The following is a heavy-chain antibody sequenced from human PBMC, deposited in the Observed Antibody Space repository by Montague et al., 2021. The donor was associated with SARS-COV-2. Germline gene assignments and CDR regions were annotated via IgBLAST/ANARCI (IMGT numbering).Heavy chain of an antibody. CDR2: VHYTGST. Sequence: SETPSLTCEVSGGSMSGYYWTWTRQSPGKGLEWIGYVHYTGSTKYNPSLKTRVSLSLDTPKNHFSLHLSSVTAADTAIYFCARAQNTCFIANCVNYFDVWGLGALVTVSS. CDR1: GGSMSGYY. V-gene: IGHV4-59*01. J-gene: IGHJ4*02. CDR3: ARAQNTCFIANCVNYFDV. D-gene: IGHD1-1*01.